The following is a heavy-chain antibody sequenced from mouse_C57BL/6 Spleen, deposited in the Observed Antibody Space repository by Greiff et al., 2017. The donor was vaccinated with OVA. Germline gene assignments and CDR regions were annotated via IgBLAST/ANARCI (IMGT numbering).Heavy chain of an antibody. V-gene: IGHV5-4*01. Sequence: EVKLVESGGGLVKPGGSLKLSCAASGFTFSSYAMSWVRQTPEKRLEWVATISDGGSYTYYPDNVKGRFTISRDNAKNNLYLQMSHLKSEDTAMYYCARERGSSGGFAYWGQGTLVTVSA. CDR1: GFTFSSYA. CDR2: ISDGGSYT. D-gene: IGHD1-1*01. CDR3: ARERGSSGGFAY. J-gene: IGHJ3*01.